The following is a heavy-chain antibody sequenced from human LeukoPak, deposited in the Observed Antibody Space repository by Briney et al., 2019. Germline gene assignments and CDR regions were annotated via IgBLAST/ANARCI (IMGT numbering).Heavy chain of an antibody. Sequence: SQTLSLTCAISGDSVSSNSAAWNWIRQSPSRGLEWLGRTYYRSKWYNDYAVSVKSRITINPDTSKNQFSLQLNSVTPEDTAVYYCARMMYYYDSSGYYFNDYWGQGTLVTVSS. J-gene: IGHJ4*02. CDR1: GDSVSSNSAA. CDR2: TYYRSKWYN. CDR3: ARMMYYYDSSGYYFNDY. D-gene: IGHD3-22*01. V-gene: IGHV6-1*01.